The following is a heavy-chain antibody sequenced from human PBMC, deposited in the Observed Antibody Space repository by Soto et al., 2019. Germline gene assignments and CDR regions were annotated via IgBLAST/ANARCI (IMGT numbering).Heavy chain of an antibody. CDR1: GFTFSGYI. D-gene: IGHD3-16*02. CDR3: ARDLRRDAIWWSYPLAY. Sequence: GGSLRLSCAASGFTFSGYIMNWVRQAPGKGLEWVSSISSSSSYIYYADSLKGRFTISRDNAKNSLYLQMNSLRAEDTAVYYCARDLRRDAIWWSYPLAYWGQGTLVTVSS. V-gene: IGHV3-21*01. CDR2: ISSSSSYI. J-gene: IGHJ4*02.